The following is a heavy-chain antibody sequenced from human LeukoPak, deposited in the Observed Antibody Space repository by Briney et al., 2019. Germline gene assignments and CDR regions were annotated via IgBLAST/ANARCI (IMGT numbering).Heavy chain of an antibody. CDR1: GGTFSSYA. CDR3: ASTVTRYFDY. J-gene: IGHJ4*02. CDR2: IIPIFGTA. D-gene: IGHD4-17*01. Sequence: GSSVKVSCKASGGTFSSYAISWVRQAPGQGLEWMGGIIPIFGTANYAQKFQGRVTITADKSTSTAYIELSSLRSEDTAVYYCASTVTRYFDYWGQGTLVTVSS. V-gene: IGHV1-69*06.